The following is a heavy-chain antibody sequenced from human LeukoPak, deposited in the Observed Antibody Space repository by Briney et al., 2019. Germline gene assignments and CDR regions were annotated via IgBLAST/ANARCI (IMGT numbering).Heavy chain of an antibody. CDR1: GFSFSGSW. Sequence: GGSLRLSCAASGFSFSGSWMHWVRQAPAKGLVWVSRINSDGSTTTYADSVQGRFTISRDNAKNTLSLQMNSLRADDTAIYYCAKVFFNSGSYDFWGQGTLVTVSS. CDR3: AKVFFNSGSYDF. CDR2: INSDGSTT. J-gene: IGHJ4*02. V-gene: IGHV3-74*03. D-gene: IGHD3-10*01.